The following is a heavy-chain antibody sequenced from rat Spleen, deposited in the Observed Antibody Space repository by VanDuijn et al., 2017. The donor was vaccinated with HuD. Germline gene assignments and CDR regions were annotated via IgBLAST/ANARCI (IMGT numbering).Heavy chain of an antibody. CDR1: FFAFPLAW. J-gene: IGHJ3*01. CDR2: IKPHTPLYAF. CDR3: TMPLYCPGRNWFAY. V-gene: IGHV6-10*01. D-gene: IGHD1-4*01. Sequence: EVQLMELLGGLVPPGKSLYLPCATSFFAFPLAWMPWVRPSPEKGLEWIARIKPHTPLYAFSYADSVKGRFTLSRDASTSNVYLQMESLKEEETATYYCTMPLYCPGRNWFAYWGQVTLVTVSS.